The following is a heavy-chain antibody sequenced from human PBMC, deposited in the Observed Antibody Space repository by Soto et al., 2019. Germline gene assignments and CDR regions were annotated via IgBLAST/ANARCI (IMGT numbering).Heavy chain of an antibody. Sequence: PGGSLRLSCAASGFTFSSYAMSWVRQAPGKGLEWVSAISGSGGSTYYADSVKGRFTISRDNSKNTLYLQMNSLRAEDTAVYYCAKRYCTNGVCYSPYYYYYGMDVWGQGTTVTV. J-gene: IGHJ6*02. D-gene: IGHD2-8*01. CDR3: AKRYCTNGVCYSPYYYYYGMDV. CDR1: GFTFSSYA. CDR2: ISGSGGST. V-gene: IGHV3-23*01.